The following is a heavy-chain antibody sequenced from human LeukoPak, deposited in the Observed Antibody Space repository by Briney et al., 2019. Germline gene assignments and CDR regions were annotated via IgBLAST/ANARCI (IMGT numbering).Heavy chain of an antibody. J-gene: IGHJ1*01. D-gene: IGHD3-22*01. CDR3: ARAPSEIGGYYPEYFRH. Sequence: GGSLRLSCAASGFTFSTYWMHWVRQAPGKGLVWVSRIRSDGSTNYADSVKGRFTISRDNAKNTVSLQMNSLRAEDTGVYYCARAPSEIGGYYPEYFRHWGQGTLVTVSS. V-gene: IGHV3-74*01. CDR1: GFTFSTYW. CDR2: IRSDGST.